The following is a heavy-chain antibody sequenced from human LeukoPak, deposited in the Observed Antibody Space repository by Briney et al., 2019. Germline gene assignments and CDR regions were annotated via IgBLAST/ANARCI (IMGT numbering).Heavy chain of an antibody. J-gene: IGHJ4*02. CDR1: GFTFSSYA. CDR3: AKGLCSSTSCPQKD. Sequence: GRSLRLSCATSGFTFSSYAMNWVRQAPGRGLEWVSVISDSGIGTCYTDSVKGRFTISRDNSKNTLYLQMNSLRAEDTAVYYCAKGLCSSTSCPQKDWGQGTLVTVSS. CDR2: ISDSGIGT. D-gene: IGHD2-2*01. V-gene: IGHV3-23*01.